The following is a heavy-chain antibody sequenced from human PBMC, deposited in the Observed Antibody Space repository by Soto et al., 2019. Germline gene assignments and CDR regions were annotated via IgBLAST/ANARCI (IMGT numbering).Heavy chain of an antibody. CDR1: GGSFSGYY. CDR2: INHSGST. Sequence: SETLSLTCAVYGGSFSGYYWSWIRQPPGKGLEWIGEINHSGSTNYNPSLKSRVTISVDTSKNQFSLKLSSVTAADTAVYYCARAPAAGMNYFDYWGQGTLVTVSS. CDR3: ARAPAAGMNYFDY. J-gene: IGHJ4*02. V-gene: IGHV4-34*01. D-gene: IGHD6-13*01.